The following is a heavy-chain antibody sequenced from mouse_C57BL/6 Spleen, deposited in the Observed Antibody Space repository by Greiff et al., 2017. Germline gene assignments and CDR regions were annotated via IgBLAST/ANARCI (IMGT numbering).Heavy chain of an antibody. CDR1: GYAFSSSW. J-gene: IGHJ4*01. CDR2: IYPGDGDT. D-gene: IGHD3-3*01. Sequence: QVQLQQSGPELVKPGASVKISCKASGYAFSSSWMNWVKPRPGKGLEWIGRIYPGDGDTNYNGKFKGKATLTADKSSSTAYMQLSSLTSEDSAVYFCARRGPYYAMDYWGQGTSVTVSS. CDR3: ARRGPYYAMDY. V-gene: IGHV1-82*01.